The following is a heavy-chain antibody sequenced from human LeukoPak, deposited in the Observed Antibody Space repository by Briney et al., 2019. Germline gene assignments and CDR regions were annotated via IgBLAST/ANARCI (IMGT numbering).Heavy chain of an antibody. D-gene: IGHD3-22*01. CDR1: GYTFTSYG. V-gene: IGHV1-18*01. J-gene: IGHJ3*02. Sequence: ASVKVSCKASGYTFTSYGISWVRQAPGQGLEWMGWISAYNGNTNYAQKLQGRVTMTTDTSTSTAYMELRSLRSEDTAVYYCARGVHKFYYDSSDYQPYAFDIWGQGTMVTISS. CDR2: ISAYNGNT. CDR3: ARGVHKFYYDSSDYQPYAFDI.